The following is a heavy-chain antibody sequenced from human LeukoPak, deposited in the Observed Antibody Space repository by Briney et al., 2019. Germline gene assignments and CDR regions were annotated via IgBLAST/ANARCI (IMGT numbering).Heavy chain of an antibody. CDR2: INHSGST. J-gene: IGHJ4*02. V-gene: IGHV4-34*01. Sequence: SETLSLTCAVYGGSFSGYYWSWIRQPPGKGLEWIGEINHSGSTNYNPSLKSRVTISVDTSKNQFSLKLSSVTAADTAVYYCARGERGYSYGYIVYWGQGTLVTVSS. CDR3: ARGERGYSYGYIVY. D-gene: IGHD5-18*01. CDR1: GGSFSGYY.